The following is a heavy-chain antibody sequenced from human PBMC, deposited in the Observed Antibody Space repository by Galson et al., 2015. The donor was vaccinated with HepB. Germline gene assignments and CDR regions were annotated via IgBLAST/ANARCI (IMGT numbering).Heavy chain of an antibody. V-gene: IGHV2-70*04. J-gene: IGHJ3*02. D-gene: IGHD3-22*01. CDR1: GFSLNTRGMR. CDR3: ARAYYSDSSDYLPETFDI. CDR2: IDWDYEE. Sequence: PALVKPTQTLTLTCTFSGFSLNTRGMRVSWIRQPPGKALEWLARIDWDYEEFYSTSLKTRLTISRDTSKNQVVLTMTNMDPVDTATYYCARAYYSDSSDYLPETFDIWGQGTMVTVSS.